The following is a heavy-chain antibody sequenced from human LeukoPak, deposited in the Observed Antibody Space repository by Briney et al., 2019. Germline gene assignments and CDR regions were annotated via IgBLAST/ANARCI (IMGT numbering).Heavy chain of an antibody. J-gene: IGHJ4*02. CDR1: GGSFSGYY. D-gene: IGHD2-21*01. CDR2: INHGGST. V-gene: IGHV4-34*01. Sequence: SETLSLTCAVYGGSFSGYYWSWIRQPPGKGLEWLGEINHGGSTNYNPSLKSRVTISIDTSKNQFFLNLTSVTAADTAVYYCARGWIVGPLDYWGQRTLVTVSS. CDR3: ARGWIVGPLDY.